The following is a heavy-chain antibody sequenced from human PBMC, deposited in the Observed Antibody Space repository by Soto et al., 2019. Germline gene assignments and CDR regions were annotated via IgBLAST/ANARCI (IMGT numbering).Heavy chain of an antibody. CDR2: INPGGSIT. V-gene: IGHV3-74*01. CDR3: ARVPTGKYGVWNY. CDR1: SYW. J-gene: IGHJ4*02. Sequence: SYWPHCVKKTPGKGLVWVSRINPGGSITAYADSVKGRFTISRDNAKNTLYLQMNSLRGDDTAVYYCARVPTGKYGVWNYWGQGTLVTVSS. D-gene: IGHD2-8*01.